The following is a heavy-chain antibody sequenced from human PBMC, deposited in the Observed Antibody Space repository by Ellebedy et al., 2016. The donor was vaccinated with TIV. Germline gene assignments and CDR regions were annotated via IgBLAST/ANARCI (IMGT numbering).Heavy chain of an antibody. Sequence: AASVKVSCKASGGTFSSYAISWVRQAPGQGLEWMGGIFPIFGTANYAQKFQGRVTITADESTSTAYMELSRLRSEDTAVYYCARAELDGDLDYWGQGTLVTVSS. CDR2: IFPIFGTA. D-gene: IGHD1-14*01. J-gene: IGHJ4*02. CDR1: GGTFSSYA. CDR3: ARAELDGDLDY. V-gene: IGHV1-69*13.